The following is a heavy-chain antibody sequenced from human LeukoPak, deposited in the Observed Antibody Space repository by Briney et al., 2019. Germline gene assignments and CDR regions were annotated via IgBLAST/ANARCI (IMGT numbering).Heavy chain of an antibody. J-gene: IGHJ4*02. CDR1: GFTFSHYG. CDR2: IWFDGSKE. D-gene: IGHD2-15*01. V-gene: IGHV3-33*01. Sequence: GGALRLSCAASGFTFSHYGMHWVRQAPGKGLEWVAIIWFDGSKEYYEDSVKGRFTISRDNSKNTLYLQMNSLRAEDTAVYYCARVTCSGGSCYVGLGIDYWGQGTLVTVSS. CDR3: ARVTCSGGSCYVGLGIDY.